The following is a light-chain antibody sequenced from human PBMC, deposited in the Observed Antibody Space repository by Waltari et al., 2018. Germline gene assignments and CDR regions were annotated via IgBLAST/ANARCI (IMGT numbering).Light chain of an antibody. CDR3: SSYAGTNPRV. J-gene: IGLJ3*02. V-gene: IGLV2-8*01. Sequence: QSALTQPPSASGSLGQSVTISCTGTSSDIGYYNYVSWHQQHPGKAPKVIIYEVSKRPSGVSVSFSGSKSGNTVSLTVSGLQAEDEAAYYCSSYAGTNPRVFGGGTKLTVL. CDR1: SSDIGYYNY. CDR2: EVS.